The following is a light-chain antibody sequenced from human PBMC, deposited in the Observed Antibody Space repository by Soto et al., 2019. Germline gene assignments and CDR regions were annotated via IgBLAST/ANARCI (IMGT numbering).Light chain of an antibody. Sequence: EIVMTQSPATLSASPGERATLSCRASQSISNNLGWYQLEPGQAPTVLIYGAYTRATDIPARFSGSGSGTEFTLTISSLQSEDFAVYYCQQYNNWPPVTFGGGTKVEIK. CDR3: QQYNNWPPVT. V-gene: IGKV3-15*01. CDR1: QSISNN. CDR2: GAY. J-gene: IGKJ4*01.